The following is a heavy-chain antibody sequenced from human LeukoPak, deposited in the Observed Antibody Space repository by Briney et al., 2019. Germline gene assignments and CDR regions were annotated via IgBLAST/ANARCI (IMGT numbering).Heavy chain of an antibody. Sequence: SETLSLTCAVSGDSLTNRNWWNWVRQPPGKGLEWIGEIPHSGSTNYNPSLKSRVTISVDKSKNEFSLNLSSVTAADTAVYCCARDSPAYCSGGNCYNWYFDLWGRGTLVSVSS. D-gene: IGHD2-15*01. J-gene: IGHJ2*01. V-gene: IGHV4-4*01. CDR2: IPHSGST. CDR3: ARDSPAYCSGGNCYNWYFDL. CDR1: GDSLTNRNW.